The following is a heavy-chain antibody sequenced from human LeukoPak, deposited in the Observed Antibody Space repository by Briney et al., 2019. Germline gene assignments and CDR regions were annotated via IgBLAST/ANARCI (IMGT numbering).Heavy chain of an antibody. J-gene: IGHJ4*02. CDR2: ISTSSNYI. D-gene: IGHD3-10*01. CDR1: GFTFSSYS. CDR3: ARGVIWFGESPLLGHFDY. V-gene: IGHV3-21*01. Sequence: PGGSLRLSCAASGFTFSSYSMNWVRQAPGKGLEWVSSISTSSNYIYYADSVKGRFTISRDNAENPLYLQMNSLRAEDTAVYYCARGVIWFGESPLLGHFDYWGEGTLVTVSS.